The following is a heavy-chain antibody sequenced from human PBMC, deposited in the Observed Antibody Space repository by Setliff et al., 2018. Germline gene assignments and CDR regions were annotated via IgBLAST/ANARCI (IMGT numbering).Heavy chain of an antibody. CDR2: VYHSGKT. V-gene: IGHV4-38-2*01. CDR3: RVWVDMIEVDS. Sequence: PSETLSLTCAVSNHSLSSDYYWGWIRQSPVKGLEWIGNVYHSGKTYYNPSLKSRVTISVDTSKNQFSLKLTSVTAADTAVYYCRVWVDMIEVDSWAQGTLVTVSS. J-gene: IGHJ4*02. D-gene: IGHD3-22*01. CDR1: NHSLSSDYY.